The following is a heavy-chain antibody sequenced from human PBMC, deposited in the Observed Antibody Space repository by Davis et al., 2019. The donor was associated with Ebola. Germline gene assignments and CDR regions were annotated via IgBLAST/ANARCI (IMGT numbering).Heavy chain of an antibody. CDR1: GYTFTSYY. V-gene: IGHV1-46*03. J-gene: IGHJ4*02. Sequence: ASVKVSCKASGYTFTSYYMHWVRQAPGQGLEWMGIINPSGGSTSYAQDFQGRVTITADESTSTAYMELSSLRSEDTAMYYCARDRYSDGSGYFFEQSHWGQGTLVTVSS. CDR2: INPSGGST. CDR3: ARDRYSDGSGYFFEQSH. D-gene: IGHD3-22*01.